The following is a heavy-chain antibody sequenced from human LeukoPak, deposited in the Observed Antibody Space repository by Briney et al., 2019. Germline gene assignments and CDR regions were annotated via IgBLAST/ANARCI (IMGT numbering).Heavy chain of an antibody. V-gene: IGHV4-61*01. CDR3: ARHNAPRRVGFDF. Sequence: SETLSLTCTVSGGFVTSGSYYWNWIRQPPGKGLEWIGYMYWSGSTNYNPSLKGRVTISVDTSKNQFSLKFSSVTAADTALYWCARHNAPRRVGFDFWGQGILVTVSS. CDR2: MYWSGST. J-gene: IGHJ4*02. CDR1: GGFVTSGSYY. D-gene: IGHD2-2*01.